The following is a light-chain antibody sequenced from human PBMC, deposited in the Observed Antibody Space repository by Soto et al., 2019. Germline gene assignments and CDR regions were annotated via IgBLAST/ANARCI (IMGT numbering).Light chain of an antibody. CDR3: QQSYGMPWT. Sequence: IQMTQSPSSLSASVGDRVTITCRASQTISTYLNWYQQKPGKAPTLLIYASSSVRSGVPSRFRGSESGKDCTLAISSLQPDEVGTYICQQSYGMPWTFGQGTKVEV. V-gene: IGKV1-39*01. CDR1: QTISTY. J-gene: IGKJ1*01. CDR2: ASS.